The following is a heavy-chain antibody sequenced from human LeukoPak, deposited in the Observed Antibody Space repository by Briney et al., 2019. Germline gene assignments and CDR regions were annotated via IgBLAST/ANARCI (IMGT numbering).Heavy chain of an antibody. V-gene: IGHV1-69*04. CDR2: IIPILGIA. J-gene: IGHJ4*02. Sequence: GASVKVSCKASGGTFSSYAISWVRQAPGRGLEWMGRIIPILGIANYAQKFQGRVTITADKSTSSAYMELSSLRPEDTAVYYCAREVTMVRGVIPTDYWGQGTLVTVSS. CDR3: AREVTMVRGVIPTDY. CDR1: GGTFSSYA. D-gene: IGHD3-10*01.